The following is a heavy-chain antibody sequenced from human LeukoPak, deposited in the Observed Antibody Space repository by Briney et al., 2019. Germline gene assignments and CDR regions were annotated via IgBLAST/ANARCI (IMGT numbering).Heavy chain of an antibody. CDR3: AKDMEGSVAVYFDY. CDR1: GFTFSSYA. V-gene: IGHV3-23*01. Sequence: GGSLRLSCAASGFTFSSYAMSWVRQAPGKGLERVSHISGSGDTTYYADSVKGRFTISRDNSKNTLYLQMNSLRADDTAVYYCAKDMEGSVAVYFDYWGQGTLVTVSS. J-gene: IGHJ4*02. D-gene: IGHD3-10*01. CDR2: ISGSGDTT.